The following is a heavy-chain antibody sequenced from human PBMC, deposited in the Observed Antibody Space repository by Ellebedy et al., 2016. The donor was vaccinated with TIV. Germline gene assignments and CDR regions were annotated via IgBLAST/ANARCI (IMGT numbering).Heavy chain of an antibody. CDR3: ARDSAYSASSSWYWDYYGMDV. J-gene: IGHJ6*02. V-gene: IGHV1-2*04. Sequence: AASVKVSCKASGYTFTGYYMHWVRQAPGQGLEWMGWINPNSGGTNYAQKFQGWVTMTRDTSISTAYMELSRLRSDDTAVYYCARDSAYSASSSWYWDYYGMDVWGQGTTVTVSS. CDR2: INPNSGGT. D-gene: IGHD6-13*01. CDR1: GYTFTGYY.